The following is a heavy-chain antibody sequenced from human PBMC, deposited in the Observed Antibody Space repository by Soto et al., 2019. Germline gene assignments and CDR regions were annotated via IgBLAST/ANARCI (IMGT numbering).Heavy chain of an antibody. Sequence: QVQLVESGGGVVQPGGSLRLFCAASGFTFSSYGMHWIRQAPGKGLEWVAIIWYDGSNKYYVDSVKGRFTISRDNSKNTLYLQMNSLRGEDTAVYYCAIDGAGWLWGQGTLVTVSS. V-gene: IGHV3-33*01. CDR1: GFTFSSYG. CDR3: AIDGAGWL. D-gene: IGHD6-19*01. CDR2: IWYDGSNK. J-gene: IGHJ4*02.